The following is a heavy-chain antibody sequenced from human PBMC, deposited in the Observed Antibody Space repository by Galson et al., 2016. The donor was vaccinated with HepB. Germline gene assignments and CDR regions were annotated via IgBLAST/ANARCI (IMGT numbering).Heavy chain of an antibody. Sequence: SLRLSCAASGFTVSGNYLTWVRQAPGRAPECVSIIYSGGGTYYADSVKGRFTISRDSSKNTMYLQMNSLRVEDTAVYYCAKGGDCGGDCYLPYYYGMDVWGQGTTVTVSS. D-gene: IGHD2-21*02. V-gene: IGHV3-53*01. CDR1: GFTVSGNY. CDR2: IYSGGGT. J-gene: IGHJ6*02. CDR3: AKGGDCGGDCYLPYYYGMDV.